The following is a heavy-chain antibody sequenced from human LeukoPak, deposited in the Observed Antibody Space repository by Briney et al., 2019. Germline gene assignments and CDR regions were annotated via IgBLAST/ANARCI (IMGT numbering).Heavy chain of an antibody. CDR2: ISSSSSYI. CDR3: ARVGGSGWYLDYYYYMDV. CDR1: GFTFSSYA. D-gene: IGHD6-19*01. Sequence: GGSLRLSCAASGFTFSSYAMSWVRQAPGKGLEWVSSISSSSSYIYYADSVKGRFTISRDNAKNSLYLQMNSLRAEDTAVYYCARVGGSGWYLDYYYYMDVWGKGTTVTVSS. J-gene: IGHJ6*03. V-gene: IGHV3-21*01.